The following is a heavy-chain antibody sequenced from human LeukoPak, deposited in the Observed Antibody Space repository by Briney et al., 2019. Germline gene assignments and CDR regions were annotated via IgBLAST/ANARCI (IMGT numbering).Heavy chain of an antibody. V-gene: IGHV1-2*02. CDR3: ASGYSDYADYYNYYMDV. CDR1: GYSFTGYY. D-gene: IGHD4-11*01. J-gene: IGHJ6*03. Sequence: ASVTVSCKASGYSFTGYYMHWVRQAPGQGLEWMGWINPDSGGTNYAQKFQGRVSMTRDTSITTAYMELSSLRSDDTAVYYCASGYSDYADYYNYYMDVWGKGTTVTVSS. CDR2: INPDSGGT.